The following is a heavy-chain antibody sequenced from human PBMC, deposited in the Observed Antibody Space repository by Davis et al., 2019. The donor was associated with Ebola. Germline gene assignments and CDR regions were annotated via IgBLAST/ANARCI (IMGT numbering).Heavy chain of an antibody. CDR3: ALAAAGSDY. CDR2: INPNSGGT. Sequence: ASVKVSCKASGGAFSSYIVSWVRQAPGQGLEWMGRINPNSGGTNYAQKFQGRVTMTRDTSISTAYMELSRLRSDDTAVYYCALAAAGSDYWGQGTLVTVSS. J-gene: IGHJ4*02. V-gene: IGHV1-2*06. D-gene: IGHD6-13*01. CDR1: GGAFSSYI.